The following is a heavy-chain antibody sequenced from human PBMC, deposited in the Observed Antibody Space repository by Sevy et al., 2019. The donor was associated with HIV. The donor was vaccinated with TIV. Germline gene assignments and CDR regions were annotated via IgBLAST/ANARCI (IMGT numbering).Heavy chain of an antibody. J-gene: IGHJ6*02. CDR3: ARGPSPIFGVVIIPAIYGMDV. D-gene: IGHD3-3*01. V-gene: IGHV4-31*03. Sequence: SETLSLTCTVSGGSISSGGYHWSWIRQHPGKGLEWIGYIYYSGSTYYNPSLKSRVTISVDTSKNQFSLKLSSVTAADTAVYYCARGPSPIFGVVIIPAIYGMDVWGQGTTVTVSS. CDR1: GGSISSGGYH. CDR2: IYYSGST.